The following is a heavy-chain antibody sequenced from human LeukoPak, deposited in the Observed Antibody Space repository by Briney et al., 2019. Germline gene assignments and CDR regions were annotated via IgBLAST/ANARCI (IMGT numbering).Heavy chain of an antibody. V-gene: IGHV1-2*02. CDR2: INPNSGGI. CDR1: GYTSTGYY. Sequence: GASVKVSCKASGYTSTGYYMHWVRQAPGQGLEWMGWINPNSGGINYAQKFQGRVTMTRDTSISTAYMELSRLRSDDTAVYYCARLLRNRDGYNYYFDYWGQGTLVTVSP. D-gene: IGHD5-24*01. CDR3: ARLLRNRDGYNYYFDY. J-gene: IGHJ4*02.